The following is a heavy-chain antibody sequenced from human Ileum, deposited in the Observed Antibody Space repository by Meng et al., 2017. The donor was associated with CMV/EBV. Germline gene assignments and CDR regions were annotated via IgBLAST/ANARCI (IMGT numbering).Heavy chain of an antibody. V-gene: IGHV3-23*01. J-gene: IGHJ5*01. Sequence: SGFTFSSYGMSWVRQAPGKGLEWVSGISDSGGSTSHADSVKGRLTISRDNSKNMLYLQMNSLRAEDTALYYCAKRLGTGTGVPGSLGSWGQGTLVTVSS. CDR3: AKRLGTGTGVPGSLGS. CDR2: ISDSGGST. D-gene: IGHD1-26*01. CDR1: GFTFSSYG.